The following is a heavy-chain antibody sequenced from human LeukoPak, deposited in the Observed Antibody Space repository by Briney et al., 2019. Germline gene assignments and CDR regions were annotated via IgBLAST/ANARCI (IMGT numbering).Heavy chain of an antibody. V-gene: IGHV3-48*01. CDR2: ISSSSNI. D-gene: IGHD3-10*01. CDR3: AKGSESGGSGTDY. Sequence: PGGSLRLSCAASGFTFSSYSMNWVRQAPGKGLEWVSYISSSSNINYADSVRGRFTISRDNAKNSLYLQMNSLRVEDTAVYYCAKGSESGGSGTDYWGQGALVTVSS. J-gene: IGHJ4*02. CDR1: GFTFSSYS.